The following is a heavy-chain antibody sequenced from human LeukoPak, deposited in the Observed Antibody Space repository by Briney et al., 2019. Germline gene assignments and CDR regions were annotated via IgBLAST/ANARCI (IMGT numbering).Heavy chain of an antibody. Sequence: PSETLSLTCTVSGGLISSFYWSWIRQPPGKGLEWIGYIFNTGDTDHSPSLKSRVTISIDTSKNQFSLRLSSVTAADTAVYYCASSEGYYRRDLGSWGQGILVTVSS. D-gene: IGHD1-26*01. CDR2: IFNTGDT. V-gene: IGHV4-59*08. J-gene: IGHJ4*02. CDR3: ASSEGYYRRDLGS. CDR1: GGLISSFY.